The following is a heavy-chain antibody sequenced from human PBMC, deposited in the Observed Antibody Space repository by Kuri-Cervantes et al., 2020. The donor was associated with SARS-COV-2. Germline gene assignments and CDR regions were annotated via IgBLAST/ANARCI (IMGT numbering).Heavy chain of an antibody. CDR1: GFTFSSYW. Sequence: GGSLTLSCAASGFTFSSYWMSWVRQAPGKGLEWVANIKQDGSEKYYVDFVKGRFTISRDNAKNSLYLQMNSLRPEDTALYYCAKDGGPYGGNSLDYWGQGTLVTVSS. CDR3: AKDGGPYGGNSLDY. CDR2: IKQDGSEK. D-gene: IGHD4-23*01. V-gene: IGHV3-7*03. J-gene: IGHJ4*02.